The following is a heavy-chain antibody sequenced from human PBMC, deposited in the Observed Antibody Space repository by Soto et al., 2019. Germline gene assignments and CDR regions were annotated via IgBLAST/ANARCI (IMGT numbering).Heavy chain of an antibody. CDR3: ARDDSFAFDI. D-gene: IGHD2-21*01. V-gene: IGHV3-74*01. J-gene: IGHJ3*02. CDR2: LNGDGTTT. Sequence: GSLRLSCAASGFTFNSYWMHWVRQAPGKGLVWVSRLNGDGTTTNYADSVKGRFAIYRDNAKNTLYLQMNSLRDDDTAVYYCARDDSFAFDIWGQGTMVTVS. CDR1: GFTFNSYW.